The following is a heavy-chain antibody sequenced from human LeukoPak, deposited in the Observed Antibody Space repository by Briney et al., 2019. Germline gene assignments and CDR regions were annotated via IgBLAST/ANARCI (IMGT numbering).Heavy chain of an antibody. V-gene: IGHV4-30-4*08. J-gene: IGHJ4*02. CDR1: GGSFSGYY. Sequence: SETLSLTCAVYGGSFSGYYWSWIRQPPGKGLEWIGYIYYSGSTYYNPSLKSRVTISVDTSKNQFSLKLSSVTAADTAVYYCARGSVYYYDSSGFDYWGQGTLVTVSS. CDR3: ARGSVYYYDSSGFDY. D-gene: IGHD3-22*01. CDR2: IYYSGST.